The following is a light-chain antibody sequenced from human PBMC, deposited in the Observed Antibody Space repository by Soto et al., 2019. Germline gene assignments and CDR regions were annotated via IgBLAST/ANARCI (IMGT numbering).Light chain of an antibody. J-gene: IGKJ5*01. CDR2: GAS. CDR3: QQSNNWASIT. Sequence: EIVLTQSPVTLSLSPGARAPLSCRARQSISSYLAWYQQHPGQAPRLLIYGASTRATGIPARFSGSGSGTDFILTISSLQSEDFAVYYCQQSNNWASITFGQGTRLE. V-gene: IGKV3D-15*01. CDR1: QSISSY.